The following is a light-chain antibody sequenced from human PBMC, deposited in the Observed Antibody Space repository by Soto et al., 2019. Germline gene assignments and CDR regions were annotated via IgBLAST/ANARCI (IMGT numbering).Light chain of an antibody. V-gene: IGLV2-14*01. CDR1: SSDVGGYNY. Sequence: SAMTTPASVSGSPGQSVPISCTVTSSDVGGYNYVSWYQHHPVKAPELMIFEVSNRPSGVSHRFSGSKSGNTAYLTISGLQTEDEGDYYCSSYTSSSTLVFGTGTNVTVL. J-gene: IGLJ1*01. CDR3: SSYTSSSTLV. CDR2: EVS.